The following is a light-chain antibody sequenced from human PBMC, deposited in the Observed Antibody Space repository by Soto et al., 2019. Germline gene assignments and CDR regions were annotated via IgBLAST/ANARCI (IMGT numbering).Light chain of an antibody. J-gene: IGLJ1*01. CDR3: SSYTTSSSYV. Sequence: QSVLTQPPSAPGTPGQRVTISCSGSSSNIGSNTVNWYQQLPGTAPKLLIYSNDQRPSGVPDRFSGSKSGTSASLAISGLQAEDEADYYCSSYTTSSSYVFGTGTKVTVL. CDR2: SND. CDR1: SSNIGSNT. V-gene: IGLV1-44*01.